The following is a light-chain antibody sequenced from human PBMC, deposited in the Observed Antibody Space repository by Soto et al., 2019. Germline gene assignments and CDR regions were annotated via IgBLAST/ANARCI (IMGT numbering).Light chain of an antibody. CDR1: QSVGSY. V-gene: IGKV3-11*01. CDR3: QQRSDWPST. Sequence: EIVLTQSPATLSLSPGDRATLSCRASQSVGSYLGWYQQRPGQAPRLLIYDASNRATGIPARFSGSGSGTDSTLTISSLEPEDFAVYYCQQRSDWPSTFGGGTKVEIK. J-gene: IGKJ4*01. CDR2: DAS.